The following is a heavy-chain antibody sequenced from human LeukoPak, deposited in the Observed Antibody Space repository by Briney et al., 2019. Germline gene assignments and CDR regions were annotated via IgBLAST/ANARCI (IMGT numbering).Heavy chain of an antibody. J-gene: IGHJ3*02. Sequence: PGGSLRLSCTASGFTFVDYAMHWVRQAPGKGLEWVSGITWNSGSIGYADSVKGRFTISRDNAKNSLYLQMNSLGVEDMALYYCVQDMETDWNYVRAFEIWGQGTMVTVSS. CDR1: GFTFVDYA. D-gene: IGHD1-7*01. CDR3: VQDMETDWNYVRAFEI. CDR2: ITWNSGSI. V-gene: IGHV3-9*03.